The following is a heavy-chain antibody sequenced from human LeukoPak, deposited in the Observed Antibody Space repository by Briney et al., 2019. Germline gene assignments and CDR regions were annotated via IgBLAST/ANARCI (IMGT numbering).Heavy chain of an antibody. Sequence: KPSETLSLTCTVSGGSISSSGYYWGWIRQPPGKGLEWIGSTYYSGSTYYNPSLRSRVTLSVDTSKSQFSLKLSSVTAADTAVYYCARASPDSSGWYLSRNYYYGMDVWGQGTTVTVSS. CDR3: ARASPDSSGWYLSRNYYYGMDV. J-gene: IGHJ6*02. V-gene: IGHV4-39*01. CDR1: GGSISSSGYY. CDR2: TYYSGST. D-gene: IGHD6-19*01.